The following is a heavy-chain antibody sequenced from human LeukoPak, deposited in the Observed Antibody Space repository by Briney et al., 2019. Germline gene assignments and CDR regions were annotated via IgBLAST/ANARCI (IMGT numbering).Heavy chain of an antibody. Sequence: ASVKVSCKASGGTFSSYAISWVRQAPGQGLEWIGRIFPIFGTANYAQKFQGRVTITTDDSTSTAYMELSSLRSEDTAVYYCASDFLGYCSGGSCYRGGFYFDYWGQGTLVTVSS. CDR3: ASDFLGYCSGGSCYRGGFYFDY. J-gene: IGHJ4*02. CDR2: IFPIFGTA. V-gene: IGHV1-69*05. CDR1: GGTFSSYA. D-gene: IGHD2-15*01.